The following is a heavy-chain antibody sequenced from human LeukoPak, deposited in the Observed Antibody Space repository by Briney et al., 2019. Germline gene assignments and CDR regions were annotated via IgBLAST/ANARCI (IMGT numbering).Heavy chain of an antibody. CDR2: LNSDGRTT. D-gene: IGHD4-17*01. CDR1: GFTFSNYW. V-gene: IGHV3-74*01. Sequence: GGSLRLSCAASGFTFSNYWMHWVRQGPGKGLVWVSRLNSDGRTTTYADSVKGRFTISRDNAKNTLYLQMNSLRAEDTAVYYCARGSDETVTISGWFGPWGQGTLVTVSS. J-gene: IGHJ5*02. CDR3: ARGSDETVTISGWFGP.